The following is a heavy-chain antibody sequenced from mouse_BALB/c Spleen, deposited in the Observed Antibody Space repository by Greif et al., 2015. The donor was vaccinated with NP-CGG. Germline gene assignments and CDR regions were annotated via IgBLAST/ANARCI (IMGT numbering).Heavy chain of an antibody. Sequence: LQQSGAELVKPGASVKMSCKASGYTFTSYNMHWVKQTPGQGLEWIGAIYPGNGDTSYNQKSKGKATLTADKSSSTAYMQVSSLTSEDSAVYYCARSDYYGSSYWYFDVWGAGTTVTVSS. CDR3: ARSDYYGSSYWYFDV. J-gene: IGHJ1*01. D-gene: IGHD1-1*01. V-gene: IGHV1-12*01. CDR2: IYPGNGDT. CDR1: GYTFTSYN.